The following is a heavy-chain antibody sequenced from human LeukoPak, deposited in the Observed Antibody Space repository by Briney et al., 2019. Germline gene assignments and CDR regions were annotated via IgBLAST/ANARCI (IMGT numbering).Heavy chain of an antibody. J-gene: IGHJ4*02. V-gene: IGHV3-48*03. CDR2: ISSSGSTI. CDR1: GFTFSSYE. CDR3: ARRSGIAVAGAFDY. D-gene: IGHD6-19*01. Sequence: PGGSLRLSCAASGFTFSSYEMNWVRQAPGKGLEWVSYISSSGSTIYYADSGKGRFTISRDNAKNSLYLQMNSLRAEDTAVYYCARRSGIAVAGAFDYWGQGTLVTVSS.